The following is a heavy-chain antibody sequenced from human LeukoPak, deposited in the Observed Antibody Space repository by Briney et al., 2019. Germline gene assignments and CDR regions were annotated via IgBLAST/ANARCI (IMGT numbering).Heavy chain of an antibody. CDR2: IKQDGSEK. Sequence: GGSLRLSGAASGFILSSYWMSWVRQAPGKGLEWVANIKQDGSEKYYVDSVKGRFTITRDNAENSLYLQMNSLRAEDTALYYCARGFRGANWFDPWGQGTLVTVSS. J-gene: IGHJ5*02. CDR1: GFILSSYW. D-gene: IGHD3-10*01. CDR3: ARGFRGANWFDP. V-gene: IGHV3-7*05.